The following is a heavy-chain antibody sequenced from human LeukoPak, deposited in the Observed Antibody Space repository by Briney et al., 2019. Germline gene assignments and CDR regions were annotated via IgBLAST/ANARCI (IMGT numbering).Heavy chain of an antibody. J-gene: IGHJ4*02. CDR2: INPNSGGT. D-gene: IGHD1-1*01. Sequence: ASVKVSCKASGYTFTGYYIHWVRQAPGQGLEWMGWINPNSGGTNYAQKFQGRVTMTRDTSIRTAYMELSSLRSEDTAAYYCARAPSNWIFDYWGQGTLVTVSS. CDR3: ARAPSNWIFDY. CDR1: GYTFTGYY. V-gene: IGHV1-2*02.